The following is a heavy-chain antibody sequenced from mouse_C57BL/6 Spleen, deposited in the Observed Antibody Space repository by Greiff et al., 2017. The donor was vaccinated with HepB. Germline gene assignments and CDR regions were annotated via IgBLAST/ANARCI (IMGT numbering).Heavy chain of an antibody. CDR3: ARTGYYAMDY. V-gene: IGHV1-69*01. J-gene: IGHJ4*01. CDR2: IDPSDSYT. CDR1: GYTFTSYW. D-gene: IGHD4-1*01. Sequence: QVQLQQPGAELVMPGASVKLSCKASGYTFTSYWMHWVKQRPGQGLEWIGEIDPSDSYTNYNQTFKGKSTLTVDKSSSTAYMQLSSLTSEDSAVYYCARTGYYAMDYWGQGTSVTVSS.